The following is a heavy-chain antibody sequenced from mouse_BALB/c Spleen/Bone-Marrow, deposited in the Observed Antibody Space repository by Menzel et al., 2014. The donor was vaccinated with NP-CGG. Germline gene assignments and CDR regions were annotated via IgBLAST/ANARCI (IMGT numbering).Heavy chain of an antibody. CDR1: GYSFTGYY. Sequence: LVKTGASVKISCKASGYSFTGYYMHWVKQSHDPSLEWTGYISCYNGATSSPQNFLFQDTFTVDTSSSTAYMQIQNLKEEKTADYSCVRSRHPSAYYAKDYWGQGTSGKVSS. V-gene: IGHV1S34*01. D-gene: IGHD3-2*01. CDR3: VRSRHPSAYYAKDY. J-gene: IGHJ4*01. CDR2: ISCYNGAT.